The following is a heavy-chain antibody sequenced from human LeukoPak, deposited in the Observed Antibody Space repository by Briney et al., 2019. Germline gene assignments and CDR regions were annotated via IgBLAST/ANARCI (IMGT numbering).Heavy chain of an antibody. D-gene: IGHD6-13*01. J-gene: IGHJ4*02. CDR3: ARAASIAAAGPPDY. CDR2: IIPIFGTA. CDR1: AGTFSSYA. Sequence: GASVKVTCKASAGTFSSYAIGWVRQAPEQGLEWMGGIIPIFGTANYAQKFQGRVTITADESTSTAYMELSSLRSEDTAVYYCARAASIAAAGPPDYWGQGTLVTVSS. V-gene: IGHV1-69*13.